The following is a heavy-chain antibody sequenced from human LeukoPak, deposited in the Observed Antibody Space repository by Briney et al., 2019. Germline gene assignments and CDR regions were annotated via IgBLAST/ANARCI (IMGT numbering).Heavy chain of an antibody. D-gene: IGHD1-7*01. CDR2: IKQDGSEK. J-gene: IGHJ4*02. Sequence: GGSLRLSCAASGFTLSSYAMSWVRQAPGKGLEWVANIKQDGSEKYYVDSVKGRFTISRDNAKNSLYLQMNSLRAEDTAVYYCAREGTTIDYWGQGTLVTVSS. CDR1: GFTLSSYA. V-gene: IGHV3-7*01. CDR3: AREGTTIDY.